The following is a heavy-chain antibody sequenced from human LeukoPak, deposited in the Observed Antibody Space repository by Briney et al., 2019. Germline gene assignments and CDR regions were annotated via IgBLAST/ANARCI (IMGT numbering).Heavy chain of an antibody. V-gene: IGHV4-59*08. Sequence: PSETLSLTCAVSGGSISSYYWSWIRQPPGKGLEWIGYIYYSGSTNYNPSLKSRVTISVDTSKNQFSLKLSSVTAADTAVYYCARGYYGSGSPYYFDHWGQGTLVTVSS. CDR1: GGSISSYY. CDR3: ARGYYGSGSPYYFDH. D-gene: IGHD3-10*01. J-gene: IGHJ4*02. CDR2: IYYSGST.